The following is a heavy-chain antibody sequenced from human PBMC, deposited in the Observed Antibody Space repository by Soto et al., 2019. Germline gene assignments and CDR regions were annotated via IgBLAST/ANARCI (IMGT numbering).Heavy chain of an antibody. D-gene: IGHD2-15*01. CDR1: GYTFTSYP. J-gene: IGHJ4*02. CDR3: ARDLGGWPDY. CDR2: INAVNGDT. Sequence: ASVKVSCKASGYTFTSYPMHWVRQAGQRLEWMGWINAVNGDTKYSQKFQGRVTITADKSASTAYMELSSLRSEDTAVYYCARDLGGWPDYWGQGTLVTVSS. V-gene: IGHV1-3*01.